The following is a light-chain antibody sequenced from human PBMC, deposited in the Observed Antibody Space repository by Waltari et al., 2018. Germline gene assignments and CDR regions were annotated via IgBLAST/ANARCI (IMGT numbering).Light chain of an antibody. Sequence: QSVLTQPPSASGTPGQSVTISCSGSNFKIGANTVNWYQHLPGTAPKLVIYDVDKRPSGVPDRFSGSKAGNTASLTISGLQTDDEADYYCCSYAGRYTSVFGGGTRVTVL. J-gene: IGLJ2*01. V-gene: IGLV1-44*01. CDR1: NFKIGANT. CDR3: CSYAGRYTSV. CDR2: DVD.